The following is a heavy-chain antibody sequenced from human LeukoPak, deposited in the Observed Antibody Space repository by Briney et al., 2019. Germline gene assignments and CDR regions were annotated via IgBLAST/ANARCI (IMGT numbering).Heavy chain of an antibody. J-gene: IGHJ4*02. Sequence: GGSLRLSCAASGFTFSSYSMNWVSQAPGKGLEWVSSISSSSSYIYYADSVKGRFTISRDSAKNSLYLQMNSLRAEDTAVYYCARDLLVGERGTDYWGQGTLVTVSS. V-gene: IGHV3-21*01. CDR1: GFTFSSYS. D-gene: IGHD2-8*02. CDR3: ARDLLVGERGTDY. CDR2: ISSSSSYI.